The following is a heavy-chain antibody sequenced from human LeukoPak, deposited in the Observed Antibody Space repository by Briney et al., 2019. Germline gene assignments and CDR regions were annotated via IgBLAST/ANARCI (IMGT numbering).Heavy chain of an antibody. Sequence: GGSLRLSWAASGFTFSSYDMSWVRQAPGKGLEWVSSISGGGSTYYADSVKGRFTISRDNSKTTLYLQMNSLRAEDTAVYYCAKTFYSGSYLGFDYWGQGTLVTVSS. CDR2: ISGGGST. J-gene: IGHJ4*02. V-gene: IGHV3-23*01. D-gene: IGHD1-26*01. CDR1: GFTFSSYD. CDR3: AKTFYSGSYLGFDY.